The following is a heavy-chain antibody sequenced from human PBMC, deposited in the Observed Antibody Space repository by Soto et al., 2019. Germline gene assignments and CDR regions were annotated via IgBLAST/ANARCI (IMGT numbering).Heavy chain of an antibody. CDR3: ARVRYYYGSGSYPYYFDL. V-gene: IGHV3-7*01. J-gene: IGHJ4*02. D-gene: IGHD3-10*01. Sequence: GGSLRLSCAASGFTFSSYWMSWVRQAPGKGLEWVANIKQDGSEKYYVDSVKGRFTISRDNAKNSLYLQMNSLRAEDTAVYYCARVRYYYGSGSYPYYFDLWGLGTPVTVSS. CDR2: IKQDGSEK. CDR1: GFTFSSYW.